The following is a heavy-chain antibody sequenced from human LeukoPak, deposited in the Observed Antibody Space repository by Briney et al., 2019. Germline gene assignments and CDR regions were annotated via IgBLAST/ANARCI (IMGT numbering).Heavy chain of an antibody. D-gene: IGHD1-26*01. CDR2: ISYDDTNK. V-gene: IGHV3-30*04. Sequence: GGSLRLSCAASGFTFSNYALHWVRQAPGKGLEGVAVISYDDTNKYYVDSVKGRFTISRDNSKNTLYLQMNSLRAEDTAIYYCAISGGYWAWADWGQGSLVTVSS. CDR3: AISGGYWAWAD. J-gene: IGHJ4*02. CDR1: GFTFSNYA.